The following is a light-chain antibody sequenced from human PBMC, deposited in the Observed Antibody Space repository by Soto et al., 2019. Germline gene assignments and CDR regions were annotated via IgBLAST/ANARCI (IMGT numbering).Light chain of an antibody. J-gene: IGKJ1*01. CDR2: AAS. CDR1: QGISSY. CDR3: KQYYSYPWT. Sequence: AIRMTQSPSSLSASTGDRVTITCRASQGISSYLAWYQQKPGKAPKLLIYAASTFQRGVPSRFSGSGSGTDFTLTISCLQSEDFATYYCKQYYSYPWTLGKGTKVEIK. V-gene: IGKV1-8*01.